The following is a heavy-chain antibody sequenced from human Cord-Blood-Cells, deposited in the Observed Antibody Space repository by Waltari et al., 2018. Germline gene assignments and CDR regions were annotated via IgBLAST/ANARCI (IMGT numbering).Heavy chain of an antibody. CDR3: ARQPTSAADLITR. D-gene: IGHD3-10*01. V-gene: IGHV4-39*01. J-gene: IGHJ4*02. Sequence: LSLKSRVTISVDTSKNQFSLKLSSVTAADTAVYYCARQPTSAADLITRWGQGTLVTVSS.